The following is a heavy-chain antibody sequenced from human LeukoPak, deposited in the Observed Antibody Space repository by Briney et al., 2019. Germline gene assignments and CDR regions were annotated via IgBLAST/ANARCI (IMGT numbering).Heavy chain of an antibody. CDR2: ICGSGGST. D-gene: IGHD2-8*01. J-gene: IGHJ4*02. V-gene: IGHV3-23*01. CDR3: AKDRLIVLMVYANGLDY. Sequence: GGSLRLSCAASGFTFSSYAMSWVRQAPGKGLEWVSAICGSGGSTYYADSVKGRFTISRDNSKNTLYLQMNSLRAEDTAVYYCAKDRLIVLMVYANGLDYWGQGTLVTVSS. CDR1: GFTFSSYA.